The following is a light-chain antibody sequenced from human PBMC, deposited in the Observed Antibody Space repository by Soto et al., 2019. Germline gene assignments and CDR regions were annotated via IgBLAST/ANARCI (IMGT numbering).Light chain of an antibody. Sequence: QSVLTQPPSVSAAPGQKVTISCSGSSSNIGNNYVSWYQQLPGTAPKLLIYDNNERPSGIPDRFSGSKSGTSATLGITGLQTGDEADYYCGTWDSRLSVVVFGGGTKLTVL. CDR3: GTWDSRLSVVV. V-gene: IGLV1-51*01. CDR2: DNN. J-gene: IGLJ2*01. CDR1: SSNIGNNY.